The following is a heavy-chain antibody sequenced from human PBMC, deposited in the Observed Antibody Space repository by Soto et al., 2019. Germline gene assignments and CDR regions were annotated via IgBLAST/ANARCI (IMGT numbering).Heavy chain of an antibody. CDR1: GFIFNNYG. V-gene: IGHV3-33*01. CDR3: ARFEGHDAYDF. Sequence: QVQLVESGGGVVQPGRSLRLSCAASGFIFNNYGMHWVRQAPGKGLEWVAVIWPEGSITSYRDSVKGRFTISRDNSKNTLFLQMDSLKVEDTAVYYCARFEGHDAYDFWGQGTTVTVSS. CDR2: IWPEGSIT. J-gene: IGHJ3*01.